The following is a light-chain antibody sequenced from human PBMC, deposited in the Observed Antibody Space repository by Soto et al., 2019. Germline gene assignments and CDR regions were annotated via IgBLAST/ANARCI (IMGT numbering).Light chain of an antibody. CDR2: KAS. CDR1: QSISSW. CDR3: EQYNSYPS. J-gene: IGKJ4*01. Sequence: DIPMTQSPSTLSASVGDRVTITCRASQSISSWLAWYQQKPGKAPKLLIYKASSLESGVPSRISGSGSGTELTLTISILQPDDFATYYCEQYNSYPSFGGGTKVEIK. V-gene: IGKV1-5*03.